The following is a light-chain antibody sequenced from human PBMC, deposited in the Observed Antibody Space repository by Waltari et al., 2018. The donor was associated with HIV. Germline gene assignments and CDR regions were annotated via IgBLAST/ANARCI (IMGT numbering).Light chain of an antibody. CDR1: QSISAK. V-gene: IGKV3-15*01. J-gene: IGKJ2*01. CDR3: QQYDSGPRGIT. CDR2: EAA. Sequence: EIVMTQSPPTLSVSPWQRFTLSCRASQSISAKVAWYQQRPGQAPRLLIYEAATRPTGIPARFSGSGSGTEFTLTISSLQSEDFATYFCQQYDSGPRGITFGQGTMLEIK.